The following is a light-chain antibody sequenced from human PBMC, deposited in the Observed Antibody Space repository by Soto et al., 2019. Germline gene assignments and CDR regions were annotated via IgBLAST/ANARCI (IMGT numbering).Light chain of an antibody. V-gene: IGKV3-20*01. CDR2: GAS. Sequence: EIELTQSPGTLSLSPAERATLSCRASQSINSRYLAWYQQKPGQAPRLLIYGASSRATGIPDRFSGSESGTDFTLTISRLEPEDFVVYYCQQFGSSPGFTFGPGTIVDIK. CDR3: QQFGSSPGFT. J-gene: IGKJ3*01. CDR1: QSINSRY.